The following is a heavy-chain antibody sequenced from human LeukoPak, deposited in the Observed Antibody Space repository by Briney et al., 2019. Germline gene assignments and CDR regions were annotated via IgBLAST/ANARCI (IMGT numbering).Heavy chain of an antibody. CDR2: ISGYNGNT. D-gene: IGHD5-12*01. CDR3: ARGGWVGVATMGLWFDP. Sequence: ASVKVSCKASTYTFTRYGISWVRQAPGQGLEWMGWISGYNGNTNYAQKFLGRVSMTADTATSTAYMELRSLTSDDTAMYYCARGGWVGVATMGLWFDPWGQGTLVTVSS. J-gene: IGHJ5*02. V-gene: IGHV1-18*01. CDR1: TYTFTRYG.